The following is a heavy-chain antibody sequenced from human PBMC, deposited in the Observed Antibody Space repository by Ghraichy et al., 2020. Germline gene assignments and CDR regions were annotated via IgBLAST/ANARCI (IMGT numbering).Heavy chain of an antibody. CDR2: IGGTGGTS. V-gene: IGHV3-23*01. CDR3: ARGGYCSGDTCSYSWFDP. J-gene: IGHJ5*02. Sequence: GGSLRLSCAASGFTFSSFAMSWVRQAPGKGLEWVSVIGGTGGTSYYADSVKGRFTVSRDNSKNTLYLQMNSLRAEDTAVYYCARGGYCSGDTCSYSWFDPWGQGTLVTVSS. CDR1: GFTFSSFA. D-gene: IGHD2-15*01.